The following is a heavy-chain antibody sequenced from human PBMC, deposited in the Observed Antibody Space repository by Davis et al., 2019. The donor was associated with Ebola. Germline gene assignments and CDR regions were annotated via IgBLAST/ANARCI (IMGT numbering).Heavy chain of an antibody. CDR3: ARGPHSSGWYGLDV. J-gene: IGHJ6*02. V-gene: IGHV4-4*02. Sequence: SETLSLTCAVSGGSISSNNWWTWVRQPPGKGLEWIGYIYYSGSTNYNPSLKSRVTISVDTSKNQFSLKLSSVTAADTAVYYCARGPHSSGWYGLDVWGQGTTVTVSS. D-gene: IGHD6-19*01. CDR2: IYYSGST. CDR1: GGSISSNNW.